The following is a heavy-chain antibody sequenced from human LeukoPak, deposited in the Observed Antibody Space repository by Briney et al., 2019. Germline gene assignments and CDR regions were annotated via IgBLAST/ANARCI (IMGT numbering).Heavy chain of an antibody. J-gene: IGHJ6*03. V-gene: IGHV3-7*01. CDR3: ARYGGGYSSGWYYPLGVPHYYYYYMDV. D-gene: IGHD6-19*01. CDR2: IKQDGSEK. Sequence: GGSLRLSCAASGFTFSSYWMSWVRQAPGKGLEWVANIKQDGSEKYYVESVKVRFTISRDNAKNSLYLQMNSLRAEDTAVYYCARYGGGYSSGWYYPLGVPHYYYYYMDVWGKGTTVTISS. CDR1: GFTFSSYW.